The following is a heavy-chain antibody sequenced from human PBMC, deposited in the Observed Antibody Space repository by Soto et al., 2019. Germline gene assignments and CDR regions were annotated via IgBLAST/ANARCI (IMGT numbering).Heavy chain of an antibody. CDR3: AMTVIGPSPYLAH. J-gene: IGHJ1*01. V-gene: IGHV4-4*07. D-gene: IGHD2-2*01. CDR1: GDSISRKY. Sequence: QVQLQESGPGLVKPSETLSLTCSVSGDSISRKYWSWLRQPAGGGLEWIGRIYTTGATNYNSSLKSRGAMSVDTSKNQFSLRPTSVTAADTAVYFCAMTVIGPSPYLAHWGQGLLVTVSS. CDR2: IYTTGAT.